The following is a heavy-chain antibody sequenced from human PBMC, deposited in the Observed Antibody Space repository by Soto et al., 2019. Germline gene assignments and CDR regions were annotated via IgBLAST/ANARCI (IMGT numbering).Heavy chain of an antibody. CDR2: ISPSGDVT. D-gene: IGHD1-26*01. V-gene: IGHV3-11*01. CDR3: ARQLERRVGAASH. J-gene: IGHJ4*02. CDR1: GFFFTDYF. Sequence: QVQLAESGGGLVKSGGSLTLSCSTSGFFFTDYFMSWIRQAPGKGLEWVSYISPSGDVTDYADSVKGRFTISRDNTKNSLFLQMSSLRDDDTAVYYCARQLERRVGAASHWGQGTRVSVSS.